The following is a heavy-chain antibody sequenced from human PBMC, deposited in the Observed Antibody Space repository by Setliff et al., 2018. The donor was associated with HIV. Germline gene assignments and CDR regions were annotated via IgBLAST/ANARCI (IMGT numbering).Heavy chain of an antibody. CDR3: AKDSHYSRYSSSWGIFDY. CDR2: IKQGGSEK. V-gene: IGHV3-7*01. Sequence: GGSLRLSCTASGFIFSSYWMSWVRQAPGKGLEWVANIKQGGSEKYYVDSVRGRFTISRDNAKNSLYLQMNSLRAEDTAVYYCAKDSHYSRYSSSWGIFDYWGQGILVTVSS. J-gene: IGHJ4*02. D-gene: IGHD6-13*01. CDR1: GFIFSSYW.